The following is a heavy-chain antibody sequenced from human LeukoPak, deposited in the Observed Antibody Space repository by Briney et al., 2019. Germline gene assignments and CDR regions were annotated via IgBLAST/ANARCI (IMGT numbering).Heavy chain of an antibody. CDR2: MNPNSGNT. CDR3: ARTRITIFGVVIIHYYGMDV. D-gene: IGHD3-3*01. Sequence: ASVKVSCKASGYTFTSYDINWVRQATGQGLEWMGWMNPNSGNTGYAQKFQGRVTMTRNTSISTAYTELSSLRSEDTAVYYCARTRITIFGVVIIHYYGMDVWGQGTTVTVSS. J-gene: IGHJ6*02. CDR1: GYTFTSYD. V-gene: IGHV1-8*01.